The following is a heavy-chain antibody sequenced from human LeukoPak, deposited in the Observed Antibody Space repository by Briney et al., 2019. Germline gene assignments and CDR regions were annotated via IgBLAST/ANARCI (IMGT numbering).Heavy chain of an antibody. CDR3: ARGPGYNYPYYFDY. CDR2: IYSGGRT. CDR1: GFTVSSND. V-gene: IGHV3-53*01. J-gene: IGHJ4*02. Sequence: GGSLRLSCAASGFTVSSNDMSWVRQAPGKGLEWVSVIYSGGRTFYADSVKGRFTISRDNSKNTLYLQMNSLRAEDTAVYYCARGPGYNYPYYFDYWGQGTLVTVSS. D-gene: IGHD5-24*01.